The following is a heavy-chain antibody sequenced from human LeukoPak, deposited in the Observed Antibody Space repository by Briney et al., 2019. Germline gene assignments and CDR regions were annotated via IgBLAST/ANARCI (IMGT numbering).Heavy chain of an antibody. CDR1: GFTFDDYA. Sequence: GGSLRLSCAASGFTFDDYAMHWVRQAPGKGLEWVSGISWNSGSIGYADSVKGRFTISRDNAKNSLYLQLNSLRAEDTALYYCAKDANYYYYGMDVWGQGTTVTVSS. CDR3: AKDANYYYYGMDV. CDR2: ISWNSGSI. V-gene: IGHV3-9*01. J-gene: IGHJ6*02.